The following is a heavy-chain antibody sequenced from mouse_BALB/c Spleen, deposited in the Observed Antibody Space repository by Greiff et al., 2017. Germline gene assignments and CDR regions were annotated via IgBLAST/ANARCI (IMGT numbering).Heavy chain of an antibody. CDR2: ISTYYGDA. CDR1: GYTFTDYA. CDR3: ARWEVSYAMDY. Sequence: QVQLQQSGAELVRPGVSVKISCKGSGYTFTDYAMHWVKQSHAKSLEWIGVISTYYGDASYNQKFKGKATMTVDKSSSTAYMELARLTSEDSAIYYCARWEVSYAMDYWGQGTSVTVSS. V-gene: IGHV1S137*01. D-gene: IGHD4-1*01. J-gene: IGHJ4*01.